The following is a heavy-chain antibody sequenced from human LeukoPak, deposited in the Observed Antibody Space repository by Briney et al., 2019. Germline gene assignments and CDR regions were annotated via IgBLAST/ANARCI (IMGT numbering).Heavy chain of an antibody. J-gene: IGHJ4*02. D-gene: IGHD3-22*01. Sequence: ASVTVSCKASGYTFTGYYMHWVRQAPGQGLEWMGWINPNSGGTNYAQKFQGRVTMTRDTSISTAYMELSRLRSDDTAVYYCARLKAKYYYDSSGYFGYWGQGTLVTVSS. CDR2: INPNSGGT. CDR3: ARLKAKYYYDSSGYFGY. V-gene: IGHV1-2*02. CDR1: GYTFTGYY.